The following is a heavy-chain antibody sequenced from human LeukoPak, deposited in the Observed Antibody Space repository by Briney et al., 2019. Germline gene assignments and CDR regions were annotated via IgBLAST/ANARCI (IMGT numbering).Heavy chain of an antibody. CDR2: INPSGGST. J-gene: IGHJ4*02. V-gene: IGHV1-46*01. CDR3: ARDLSGNKYGYFDY. D-gene: IGHD2-8*01. Sequence: ASVKVSCKASGYTFASYYMHWLRQAPGRGLEWMGIINPSGGSTTYAQKLQGRVTMTRDTSTSTVYMELSSLRSEDTAVYYCARDLSGNKYGYFDYWGQGTLVTVSS. CDR1: GYTFASYY.